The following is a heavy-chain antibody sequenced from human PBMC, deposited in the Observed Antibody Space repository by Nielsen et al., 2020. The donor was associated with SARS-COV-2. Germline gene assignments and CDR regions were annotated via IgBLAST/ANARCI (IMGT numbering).Heavy chain of an antibody. CDR1: GGSISSYY. Sequence: GSLRLSCTVSGGSISSYYWSWIRQPPGKGLEWIGYIYYSGSTNYNPSLKSRVTISVDTSKNQFSLKLSSVTAADTAVYYCARLSGDYAVGYYFDYWGQGTLVTVSS. CDR2: IYYSGST. D-gene: IGHD4-17*01. CDR3: ARLSGDYAVGYYFDY. V-gene: IGHV4-59*08. J-gene: IGHJ4*02.